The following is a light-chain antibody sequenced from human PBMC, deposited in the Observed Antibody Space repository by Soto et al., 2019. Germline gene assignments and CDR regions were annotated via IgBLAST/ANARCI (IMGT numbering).Light chain of an antibody. CDR2: GAS. J-gene: IGKJ5*01. CDR3: QQYRTYPLT. Sequence: ETVLTQSPGTLSLSPGERATLSCRASQSITSNYLAWYQQKPGQAPRLPIYGASSRVTGIPDRFSCSGSGTDFTLTISRLEPEDFAVYYCQQYRTYPLTFGQGTRLEIK. CDR1: QSITSNY. V-gene: IGKV3-20*01.